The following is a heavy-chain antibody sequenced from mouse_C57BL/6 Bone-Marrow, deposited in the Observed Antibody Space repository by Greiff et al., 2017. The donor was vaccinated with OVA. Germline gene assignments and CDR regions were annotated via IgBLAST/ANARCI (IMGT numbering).Heavy chain of an antibody. Sequence: QVQLKQPGAELVMPGASVKLSCKASGYTFTSYWMHWVKQRPGQGLEWIGEIDPSDSYTNYNQKFKGKSTLTVDKSSSTAYMQLSSLTSEDSAVYYGARSGSNCPYYYAMDYWGQGTSVTVSS. V-gene: IGHV1-69*01. J-gene: IGHJ4*01. D-gene: IGHD2-5*01. CDR2: IDPSDSYT. CDR3: ARSGSNCPYYYAMDY. CDR1: GYTFTSYW.